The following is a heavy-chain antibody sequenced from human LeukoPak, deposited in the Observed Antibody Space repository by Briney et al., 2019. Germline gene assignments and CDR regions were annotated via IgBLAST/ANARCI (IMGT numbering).Heavy chain of an antibody. D-gene: IGHD6-19*01. CDR2: ISGSGGST. Sequence: GGSLRLSCAASGFTFSSYAMSWVRQAPGKGLERVSAISGSGGSTYYADSVKGRFTISRDNSKNTLYLQMNSLRAEDTAVYYCAKDRTVGYSSGWSDYWGQGTLVTVSS. V-gene: IGHV3-23*01. CDR1: GFTFSSYA. CDR3: AKDRTVGYSSGWSDY. J-gene: IGHJ4*02.